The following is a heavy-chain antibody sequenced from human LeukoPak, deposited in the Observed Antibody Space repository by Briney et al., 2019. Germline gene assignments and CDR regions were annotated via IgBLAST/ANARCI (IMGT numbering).Heavy chain of an antibody. CDR1: GFTFSSYS. Sequence: GGSLRLSCAASGFTFSSYSMNWVRQAPGKGLEWVSSISSSSSYIYYADSVKGRFTISRDNAKNSLYLQMNSLRAEDTAVYYCASDIAARPSWFDPRGQGTLVTVSS. J-gene: IGHJ5*02. CDR3: ASDIAARPSWFDP. CDR2: ISSSSSYI. D-gene: IGHD6-6*01. V-gene: IGHV3-21*01.